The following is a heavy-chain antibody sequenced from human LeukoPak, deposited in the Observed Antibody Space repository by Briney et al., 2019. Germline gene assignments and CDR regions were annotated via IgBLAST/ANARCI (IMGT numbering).Heavy chain of an antibody. V-gene: IGHV6-1*01. CDR1: GDSVSSSSAA. J-gene: IGHJ4*02. D-gene: IGHD6-19*01. CDR3: ARYLGIGSQRYYFDY. CDR2: TYYRSKWYD. Sequence: SQTLSLTCAISGDSVSSSSAAWSWIRQSPSRGFEWLGRTYYRSKWYDDYAVSVKSRITINPDTSKNQFPLQLTSVTPEDTAVYYCARYLGIGSQRYYFDYWGQGTLVAVS.